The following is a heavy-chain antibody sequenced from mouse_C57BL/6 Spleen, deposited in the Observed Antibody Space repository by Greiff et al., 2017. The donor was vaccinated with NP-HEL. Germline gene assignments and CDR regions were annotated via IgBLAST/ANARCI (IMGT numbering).Heavy chain of an antibody. CDR3: ARGDGYYTYYAMDY. J-gene: IGHJ4*01. V-gene: IGHV1-64*01. D-gene: IGHD2-3*01. CDR2: IHPNSGST. Sequence: VQLQQPGAELVKPGASVKLSCKASGYTFTSYWMHWVKQRPGQGLEWIGMIHPNSGSTNYNEKFKSKATLTVDKSSSTAYMQLSSLTSEDSAVYYCARGDGYYTYYAMDYWGQGTSVTVSS. CDR1: GYTFTSYW.